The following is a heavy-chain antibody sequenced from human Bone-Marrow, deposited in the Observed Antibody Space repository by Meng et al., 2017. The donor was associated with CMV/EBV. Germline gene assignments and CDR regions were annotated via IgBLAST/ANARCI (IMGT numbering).Heavy chain of an antibody. CDR2: ISSSSSYI. CDR1: GFTFSSYS. CDR3: ARDLGDLEYSSSSPEV. J-gene: IGHJ4*02. Sequence: GESLKISCAASGFTFSSYSMNWVRQAPGKGLEWVSSISSSSSYIYYADSVKGRFTISRDNAKNSLYLQMNSLRAEDTAVYYCARDLGDLEYSSSSPEVWGQGTLVTVYS. D-gene: IGHD6-13*01. V-gene: IGHV3-21*01.